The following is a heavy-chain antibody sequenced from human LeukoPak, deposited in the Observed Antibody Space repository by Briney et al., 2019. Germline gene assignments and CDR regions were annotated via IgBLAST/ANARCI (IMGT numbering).Heavy chain of an antibody. Sequence: PGGSLRLSCAASEFTFDNYAMSWVRQAPGKGLEWVSVISGSGYYSYYADSVKGRFTISRDNAKNTLYLQMNSLRAEDTAVYYCARDALQLGNHPPDYWGQGTLVTVSS. J-gene: IGHJ4*02. V-gene: IGHV3-23*01. D-gene: IGHD7-27*01. CDR3: ARDALQLGNHPPDY. CDR2: ISGSGYYS. CDR1: EFTFDNYA.